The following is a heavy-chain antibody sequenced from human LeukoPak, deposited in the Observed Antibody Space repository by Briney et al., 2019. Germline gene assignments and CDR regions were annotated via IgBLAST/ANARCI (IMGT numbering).Heavy chain of an antibody. J-gene: IGHJ3*02. CDR3: AKLMTAGAFDI. Sequence: PGGSLRLSCAASGFSLSSYNMNWVRQAPGKGLEWVSFISTTSSHIYYADSLKGRFTISRDNAQNSLYLQMNSLRAEDTAVYYCAKLMTAGAFDIWGQGTMVTVSS. CDR2: ISTTSSHI. V-gene: IGHV3-21*04. CDR1: GFSLSSYN. D-gene: IGHD1-14*01.